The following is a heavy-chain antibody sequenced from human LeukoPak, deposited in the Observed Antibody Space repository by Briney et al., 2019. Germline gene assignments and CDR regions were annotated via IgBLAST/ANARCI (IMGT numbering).Heavy chain of an antibody. Sequence: PGGSLRLSCAASGFTFSSYGMHRVRQAPGKGLEWVAVIWYDGSNKYYADSVKGRFTISRDNSKNTLYLQMNSLRAEDTAVYYCARQLVISARPLDYWGQGTLVTVSS. CDR2: IWYDGSNK. J-gene: IGHJ4*02. V-gene: IGHV3-33*01. CDR3: ARQLVISARPLDY. D-gene: IGHD6-6*01. CDR1: GFTFSSYG.